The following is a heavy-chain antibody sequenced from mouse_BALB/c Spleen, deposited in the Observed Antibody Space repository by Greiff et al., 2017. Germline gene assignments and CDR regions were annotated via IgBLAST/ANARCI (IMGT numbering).Heavy chain of an antibody. Sequence: EVQRVESGGGLVKPGGSLKLSCAASGFAFSSYDMSWVRQTPEKRLEWVAYISSGGGSTYYPDTVKGRFTISRDNAKNTLYLQMSSLKSEDTAMYYCARHDWDDYYAMDYWGQGTSVTVSS. J-gene: IGHJ4*01. D-gene: IGHD4-1*01. V-gene: IGHV5-12-1*01. CDR3: ARHDWDDYYAMDY. CDR2: ISSGGGST. CDR1: GFAFSSYD.